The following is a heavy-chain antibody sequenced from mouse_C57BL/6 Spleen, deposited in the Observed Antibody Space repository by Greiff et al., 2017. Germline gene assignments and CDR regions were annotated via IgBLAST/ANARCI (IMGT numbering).Heavy chain of an antibody. CDR1: GYTFTSYW. V-gene: IGHV1-53*01. D-gene: IGHD3-1*01. CDR3: AREDSQLRYFDV. J-gene: IGHJ1*03. CDR2: INPSNGGT. Sequence: QVHVKQPGTELVKPGASVKLSCKASGYTFTSYWMHWVKQRPGQGLEWIGNINPSNGGTNYNEKFKSKATLTVDKSSSTAYMQLSSLTSEDSAVYYCAREDSQLRYFDVWGTGTTVTVSS.